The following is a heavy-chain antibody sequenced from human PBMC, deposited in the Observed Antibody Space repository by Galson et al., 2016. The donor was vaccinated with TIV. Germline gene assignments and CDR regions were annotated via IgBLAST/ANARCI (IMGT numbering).Heavy chain of an antibody. CDR1: GFSFSSYG. V-gene: IGHV3-33*01. D-gene: IGHD2/OR15-2a*01. CDR3: AREFYLNYYYGMDV. CDR2: IWYDGSNK. J-gene: IGHJ6*02. Sequence: SLRLSCAASGFSFSSYGMHWVRQAPGKGLEWVTFIWYDGSNKYYTDSVKGRFTISRDNSKNTLYPQMNSLRAEDTAVYFCAREFYLNYYYGMDVWGQGTTVTVSS.